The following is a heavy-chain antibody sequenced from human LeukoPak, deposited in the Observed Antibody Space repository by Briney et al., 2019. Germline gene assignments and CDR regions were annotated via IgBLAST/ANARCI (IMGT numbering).Heavy chain of an antibody. CDR2: IIPIFGTA. D-gene: IGHD1-1*01. CDR1: GGTFSSYA. J-gene: IGHJ6*02. V-gene: IGHV1-69*13. CDR3: ARVLERRLDYYYGMDV. Sequence: SVKVSCKASGGTFSSYAISWVRQAPGQGLEWMGGIIPIFGTANYAQKFQGRVTIAADESTSTAYMELSSLRSEDTAVYYCARVLERRLDYYYGMDVWGQGTTVTVSS.